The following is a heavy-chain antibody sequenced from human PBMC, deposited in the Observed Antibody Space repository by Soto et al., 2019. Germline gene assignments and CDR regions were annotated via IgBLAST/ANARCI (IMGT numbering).Heavy chain of an antibody. CDR3: ARDRVMRSNAYYYGMDV. CDR1: GGTFSSFA. D-gene: IGHD4-4*01. CDR2: IIPRFAAP. J-gene: IGHJ6*02. Sequence: QVLLVQSGAEVKKPGASVKVSCKTSGGTFSSFAISWVRLAPGHGLEWMGVIIPRFAAPTYAQKFQGRVSITADESTRTAYMELSGLRSDDTAVYYCARDRVMRSNAYYYGMDVWGQGTTVTVS. V-gene: IGHV1-69*12.